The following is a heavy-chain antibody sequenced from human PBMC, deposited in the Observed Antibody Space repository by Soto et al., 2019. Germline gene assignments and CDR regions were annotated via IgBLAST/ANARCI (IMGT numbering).Heavy chain of an antibody. CDR1: GYTFTSYY. J-gene: IGHJ3*02. Sequence: ASVKVSCKASGYTFTSYYMHWVRQAPGQGLEWIGIINPSGGSTSYAQKFQGRVTMTRDTSTSTVYMELSSLRSEDTAVYYCANEKHGSGSYRAFDIWGQGTMVTVS. CDR3: ANEKHGSGSYRAFDI. D-gene: IGHD3-10*01. V-gene: IGHV1-46*01. CDR2: INPSGGST.